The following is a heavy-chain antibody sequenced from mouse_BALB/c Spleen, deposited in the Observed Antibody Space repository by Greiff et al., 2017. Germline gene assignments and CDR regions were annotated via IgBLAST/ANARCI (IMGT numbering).Heavy chain of an antibody. D-gene: IGHD2-4*01. CDR1: GYSFTSYW. J-gene: IGHJ4*01. V-gene: IGHV1-5*01. CDR2: IYPGNSDT. Sequence: VQLQQSGTVLARPGASVKMSCKASGYSFTSYWMHWVKQRPGQGLEWIGAIYPGNSDTSYNQKFKGKAKLTAVTSASTAYMELSSLTNEDSAVYYCTPYDYEGFYYAMDYWGQGTSVTVSS. CDR3: TPYDYEGFYYAMDY.